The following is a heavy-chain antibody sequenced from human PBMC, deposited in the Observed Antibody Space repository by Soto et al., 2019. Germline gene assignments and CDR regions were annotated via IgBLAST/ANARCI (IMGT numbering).Heavy chain of an antibody. D-gene: IGHD6-13*01. J-gene: IGHJ6*03. CDR1: GASISSYH. V-gene: IGHV4-59*01. CDR2: INYSGST. Sequence: QVQLQESGPGLVKPSETLSLTCTVSGASISSYHWSWIRQTPGKGLEWMGYINYSGSTNYNPSIKRRVTLLVDTSKNQVALKLSSVTAADAGVYYCAAAVPAEYVFPYYYMDVWGKGTTVTVAS. CDR3: AAAVPAEYVFPYYYMDV.